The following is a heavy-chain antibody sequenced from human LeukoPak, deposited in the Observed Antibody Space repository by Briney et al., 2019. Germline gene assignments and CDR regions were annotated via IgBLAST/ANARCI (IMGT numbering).Heavy chain of an antibody. CDR3: ARGSMGGTFDY. CDR2: TSSSGTYT. CDR1: GFTFSWYG. V-gene: IGHV3-21*06. D-gene: IGHD2/OR15-2a*01. J-gene: IGHJ4*02. Sequence: GGSLRLSCLGSGFTFSWYGMNWVRQAPGKGLEWVSSTSSSGTYTSFADSVKGRFTISRDNAKNSLSLQMNSLRAEDTAVYYCARGSMGGTFDYWGQGTLVTVSA.